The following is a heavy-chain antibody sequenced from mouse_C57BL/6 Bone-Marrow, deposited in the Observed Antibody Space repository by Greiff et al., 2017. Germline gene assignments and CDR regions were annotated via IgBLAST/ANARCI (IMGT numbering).Heavy chain of an antibody. D-gene: IGHD3-2*02. CDR1: GYTFTSYW. CDR3: ARFEGSALRY. CDR2: IDPSDSYT. J-gene: IGHJ2*01. Sequence: VQLQQPGAELVMPGASVKLSCKASGYTFTSYWMHWVKQRPGQGLEWIGEIDPSDSYTNYNQKFKGKSTLTVDKSSSTASMQLSSLTSEDSAVYDCARFEGSALRYWGQGTTLTVSS. V-gene: IGHV1-69*01.